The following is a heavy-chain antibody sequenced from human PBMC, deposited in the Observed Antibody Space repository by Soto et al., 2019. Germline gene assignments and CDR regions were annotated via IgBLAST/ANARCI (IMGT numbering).Heavy chain of an antibody. V-gene: IGHV3-48*01. Sequence: GGSLRLSCAASGFSFSSYSMHWVRQAPGKGLEWVSYISPSSSSIYYADSVKGRFTISRDNAKNSLYLQMNSLRAEDTAVYYCARVAYYYDSSGYFYWGQGTLVTVSS. CDR1: GFSFSSYS. D-gene: IGHD3-22*01. CDR2: ISPSSSSI. J-gene: IGHJ4*02. CDR3: ARVAYYYDSSGYFY.